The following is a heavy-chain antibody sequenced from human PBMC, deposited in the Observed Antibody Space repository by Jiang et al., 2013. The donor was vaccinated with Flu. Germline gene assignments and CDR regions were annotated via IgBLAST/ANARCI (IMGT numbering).Heavy chain of an antibody. V-gene: IGHV3-30-3*01. D-gene: IGHD5-18*01. Sequence: QLVESGGGVVQPGRSLRLSCAASGFTFSSYAMHWVRQAPGKGLEWVAVISYDGSNKYYADSVKGRFTISRDNSKNTLYLQMNSLRAEDTAVYYCARARGYSYGPSLGHWGQGTLVTVSS. CDR2: ISYDGSNK. J-gene: IGHJ4*02. CDR1: GFTFSSYA. CDR3: ARARGYSYGPSLGH.